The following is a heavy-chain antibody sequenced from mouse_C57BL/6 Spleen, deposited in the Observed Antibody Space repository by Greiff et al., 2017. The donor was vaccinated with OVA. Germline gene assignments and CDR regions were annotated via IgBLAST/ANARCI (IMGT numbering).Heavy chain of an antibody. J-gene: IGHJ2*01. CDR1: GFNIKDDY. CDR3: TTYGSSSGY. D-gene: IGHD1-1*01. Sequence: EVKLMESGAELVRPGASVKLSCTASGFNIKDDYMHWVKQRPEQGLEWIGWIDPENGDTEYASKFQGKATITADTSSNPAYLQLSSLTSEDTAVYYCTTYGSSSGYWGQGTTLTVSS. V-gene: IGHV14-4*01. CDR2: IDPENGDT.